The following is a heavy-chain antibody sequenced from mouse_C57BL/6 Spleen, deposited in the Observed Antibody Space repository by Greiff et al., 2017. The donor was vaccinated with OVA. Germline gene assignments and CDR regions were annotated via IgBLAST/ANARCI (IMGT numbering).Heavy chain of an antibody. Sequence: VQLQQPGAELVKPGASVKLSCKASGYTFTSYWMQWVKQRPGQGLEWIGEIDPSDSYTNYNQKFKGKATLTVDTSSSTAYMQLSSLTSEDSAVYYCAGTTVVRGAMDYWGQGTSVTVSS. V-gene: IGHV1-50*01. CDR2: IDPSDSYT. CDR3: AGTTVVRGAMDY. D-gene: IGHD1-1*01. J-gene: IGHJ4*01. CDR1: GYTFTSYW.